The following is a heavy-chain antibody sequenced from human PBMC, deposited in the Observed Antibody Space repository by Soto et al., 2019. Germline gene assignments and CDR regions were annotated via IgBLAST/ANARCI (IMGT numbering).Heavy chain of an antibody. CDR2: ISYDGSNK. Sequence: RRLSCAASGFTFSYYSMHWVRQAPGKGLEWVAVISYDGSNKYYADSVKGRFIISRDNSKNRLYLQMNSLRAEDTAVYYCAKGPPLDYWGQGTLVTVSS. CDR1: GFTFSYYS. J-gene: IGHJ4*02. V-gene: IGHV3-30*18. CDR3: AKGPPLDY.